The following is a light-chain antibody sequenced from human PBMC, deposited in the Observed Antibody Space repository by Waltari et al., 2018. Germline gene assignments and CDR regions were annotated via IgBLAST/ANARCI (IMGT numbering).Light chain of an antibody. Sequence: DIVMTQSPDSLAVSLGERATINCKSSQSVLYISNNKNYLAWYQQKPGQPPKLLIYWASTRESGVPDRFSGSGSGTDFTLTISSLQAEDVAVYYCQKYYSTPRTFGQGTKVEIK. CDR2: WAS. CDR3: QKYYSTPRT. V-gene: IGKV4-1*01. J-gene: IGKJ1*01. CDR1: QSVLYISNNKNY.